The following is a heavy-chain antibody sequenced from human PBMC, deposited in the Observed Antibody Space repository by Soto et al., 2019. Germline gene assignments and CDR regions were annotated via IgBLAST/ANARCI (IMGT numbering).Heavy chain of an antibody. CDR1: GGSMSGRNW. V-gene: IGHV4-4*02. D-gene: IGHD3-22*01. Sequence: LTCVVSGGSMSGRNWWSWVRQAPGKGLEWIGEVFHSGDTTYSPSLRSRVSISVDKSKNQFSLNLNSVTAADTAVYYCTRLIYDSRLNYFYFDLWGQGALVTVSS. CDR2: VFHSGDT. CDR3: TRLIYDSRLNYFYFDL. J-gene: IGHJ4*02.